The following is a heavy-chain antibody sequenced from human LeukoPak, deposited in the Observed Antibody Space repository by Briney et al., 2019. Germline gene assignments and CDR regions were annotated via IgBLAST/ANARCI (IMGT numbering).Heavy chain of an antibody. CDR2: IYYSGST. V-gene: IGHV4-61*05. Sequence: SETLSLTCTVSGGSISSSSYYWGWIRQPPGKGLEWIGYIYYSGSTNYNPSLKSRVTISVDTSKNQFSLKLSSVTAADTAVYYCARCRLLGYFDWPDAFDIWGQGTMVTVSS. CDR3: ARCRLLGYFDWPDAFDI. D-gene: IGHD3-9*01. CDR1: GGSISSSSYY. J-gene: IGHJ3*02.